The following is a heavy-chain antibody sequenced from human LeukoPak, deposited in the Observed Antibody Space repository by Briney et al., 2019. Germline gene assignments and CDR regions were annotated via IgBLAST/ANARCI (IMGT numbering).Heavy chain of an antibody. Sequence: SETLSLTCTVSGGSISRYYWSWIRQSPGKGLEWIGYIYYSGSTSYNPSLRSRVTISVDTSKNQFSLKLSSVTAADTAVYYCARVAGYGSRPFDYWGQGTLVTVSS. V-gene: IGHV4-59*01. CDR2: IYYSGST. CDR1: GGSISRYY. J-gene: IGHJ4*02. D-gene: IGHD6-13*01. CDR3: ARVAGYGSRPFDY.